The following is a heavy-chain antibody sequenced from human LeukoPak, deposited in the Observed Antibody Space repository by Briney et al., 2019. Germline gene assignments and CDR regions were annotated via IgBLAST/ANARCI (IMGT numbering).Heavy chain of an antibody. J-gene: IGHJ5*01. CDR2: THSYNGNT. CDR1: GYTFTNYV. Sequence: ASVKVSCKASGYTFTNYVISWVRQAPGQGLEWMGWTHSYNGNTNYAQKLQGRVTMTTDTSTSTAYMELRRLKSDDTAVYYCARGWDLESWGQGTLVTVSS. V-gene: IGHV1-18*01. CDR3: ARGWDLES. D-gene: IGHD1-26*01.